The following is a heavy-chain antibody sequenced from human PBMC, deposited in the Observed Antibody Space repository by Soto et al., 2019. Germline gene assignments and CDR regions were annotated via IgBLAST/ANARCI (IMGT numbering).Heavy chain of an antibody. CDR3: VKASTYRISQGWFEP. CDR2: ISWKSGNI. Sequence: EVQLVESGGGLVQPGRSLRLSCAASGFSFDGYAMNWVRQPPGKGLEWVSGISWKSGNIDYAESVKGRFTISRDNAKISLYLQMNSLRDEDTVLYYCVKASTYRISQGWFEPWGQGTMVTVSS. V-gene: IGHV3-9*01. D-gene: IGHD3-16*02. J-gene: IGHJ5*02. CDR1: GFSFDGYA.